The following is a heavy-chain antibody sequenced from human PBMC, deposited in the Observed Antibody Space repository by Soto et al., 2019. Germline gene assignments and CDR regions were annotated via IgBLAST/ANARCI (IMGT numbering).Heavy chain of an antibody. CDR3: AWSSSWPGLFDY. J-gene: IGHJ4*02. CDR2: IYSDGST. Sequence: PGGSLRLSCAASGFTVSGNYMSWVRQAPGKGLEWVSVIYSDGSTYYADSVQGRFTISKDNSKNTLYLQMNSLRAEDTAVFYCAWSSSWPGLFDYWGQGTLVTVSS. D-gene: IGHD6-13*01. CDR1: GFTVSGNY. V-gene: IGHV3-66*01.